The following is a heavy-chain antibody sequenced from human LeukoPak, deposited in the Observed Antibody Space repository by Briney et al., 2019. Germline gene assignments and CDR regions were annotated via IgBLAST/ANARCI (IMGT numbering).Heavy chain of an antibody. CDR3: ARGSSSGWSRGDY. Sequence: GGALRLSCAGSGFTFSSYSMNWVGQAPGKGLEWVSSIISISSYIYYADSVKGRFTISRDNAKNSLYLQMNSLRAEDTAVYYCARGSSSGWSRGDYWGQGTLVTVSS. D-gene: IGHD6-19*01. V-gene: IGHV3-21*01. CDR1: GFTFSSYS. CDR2: IISISSYI. J-gene: IGHJ4*02.